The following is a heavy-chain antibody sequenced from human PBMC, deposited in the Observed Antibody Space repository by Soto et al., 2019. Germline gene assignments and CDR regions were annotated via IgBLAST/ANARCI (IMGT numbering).Heavy chain of an antibody. CDR2: INHSGST. D-gene: IGHD1-20*01. V-gene: IGHV4-34*01. CDR1: GGSFSGYY. J-gene: IGHJ6*02. CDR3: ARALSGYNWNRYGMDV. Sequence: QVQLQQWGAGLLKPSETLSLTCAVYGGSFSGYYWSWIRQPPGKGLEWIGEINHSGSTNYNPSLKSRVTISVDTSKNQFSLKLSSVTAADTAVYYCARALSGYNWNRYGMDVWGQGTTVTVSS.